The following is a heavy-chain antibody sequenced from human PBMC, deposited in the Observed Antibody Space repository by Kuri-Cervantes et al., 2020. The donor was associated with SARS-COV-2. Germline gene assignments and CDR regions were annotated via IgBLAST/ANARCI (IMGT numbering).Heavy chain of an antibody. CDR1: GFTFSSYG. Sequence: GGSLRLSCAASGFTFSSYGMHWVRQAPGKGLEWVAVISYDGSNKYYADSVKGRFTISRDNSKNTLYPQMNSLRAEDTAVYYCARGFRGGSYPIMDDYWGQGTLVTVSS. V-gene: IGHV3-30*03. CDR2: ISYDGSNK. D-gene: IGHD1-26*01. CDR3: ARGFRGGSYPIMDDY. J-gene: IGHJ4*02.